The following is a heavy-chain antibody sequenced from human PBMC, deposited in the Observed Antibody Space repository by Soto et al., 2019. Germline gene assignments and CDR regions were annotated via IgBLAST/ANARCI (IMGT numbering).Heavy chain of an antibody. J-gene: IGHJ4*02. Sequence: SETLSLTCTVTGDSITSGGYYWSWIRQHPGKGLEWLGYIYGSGGSGSTLYNPSLKSRITLSVDTSKSQFSLNLSSVTVADTAVYFCARKQAGYYSGIDNWRQGTLVTVYS. D-gene: IGHD3-10*01. CDR1: GDSITSGGYY. V-gene: IGHV4-31*03. CDR2: IYGSGGSGST. CDR3: ARKQAGYYSGIDN.